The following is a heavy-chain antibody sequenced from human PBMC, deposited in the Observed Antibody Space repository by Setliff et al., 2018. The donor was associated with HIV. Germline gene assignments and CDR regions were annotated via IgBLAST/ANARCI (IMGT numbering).Heavy chain of an antibody. Sequence: LSLTCAVSGGSICSSNWWSWVRQPPGKGLEWIGEIYHSGGTNYNPSLKSRVTISLDKSKNHFSLELRSVTAADTAVYYCARVITMVWTTFDPWGQGTLVTVSS. CDR1: GGSICSSNW. CDR3: ARVITMVWTTFDP. J-gene: IGHJ5*02. CDR2: IYHSGGT. D-gene: IGHD3-10*01. V-gene: IGHV4-4*02.